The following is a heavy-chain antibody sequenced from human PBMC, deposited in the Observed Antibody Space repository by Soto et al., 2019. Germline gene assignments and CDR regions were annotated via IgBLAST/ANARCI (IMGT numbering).Heavy chain of an antibody. CDR1: GFTFSSYS. CDR2: ISSSSSTI. J-gene: IGHJ2*01. Sequence: EVQLVESGGGLVQPGGSLRLSCAASGFTFSSYSMSWVRQAPGKGLEWVSYISSSSSTIYYADSVKGRITISRDNAKNSLYLQMNSLRDEDTAVYYCARGPLELRGDWYFDLWGRGTLVTVSS. D-gene: IGHD1-7*01. CDR3: ARGPLELRGDWYFDL. V-gene: IGHV3-48*02.